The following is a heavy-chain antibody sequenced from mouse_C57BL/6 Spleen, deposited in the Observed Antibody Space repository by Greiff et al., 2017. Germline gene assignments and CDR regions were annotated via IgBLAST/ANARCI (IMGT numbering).Heavy chain of an antibody. CDR1: GYTFTDYY. CDR3: ARGSWYYAMDY. J-gene: IGHJ4*01. Sequence: VQLQQSGAELVRPGASVKLSCKASGYTFTDYYINWVKQRPGQGLEWIARIYPGSGNTYYNEKFKGKATLTAEKSSSTAYMQLSSLTSEDSAVYFCARGSWYYAMDYWGQGTSVTVSS. CDR2: IYPGSGNT. V-gene: IGHV1-76*01.